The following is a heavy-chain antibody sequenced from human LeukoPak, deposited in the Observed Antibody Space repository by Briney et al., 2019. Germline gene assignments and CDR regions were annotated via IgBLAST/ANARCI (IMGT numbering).Heavy chain of an antibody. CDR1: GFTFRSYS. CDR3: AKDFRKAVGTYYFDY. D-gene: IGHD1-1*01. V-gene: IGHV3-23*01. CDR2: IDNAGGT. J-gene: IGHJ4*02. Sequence: PGGSLTLSCAASGFTFRSYSMSWVRQAPNQGLEWVSAIDNAGGTYYTDSVKGRFTISRDNSKNTLYLQMNSLRAEDTAVYYCAKDFRKAVGTYYFDYWGQGTLVTVSS.